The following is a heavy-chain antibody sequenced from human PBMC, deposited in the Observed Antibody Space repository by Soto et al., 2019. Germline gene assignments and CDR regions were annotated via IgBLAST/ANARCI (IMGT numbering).Heavy chain of an antibody. CDR3: ARRSSGWYFDY. Sequence: PGGSLRLSCAASGFTFSSYDMHWVRQATGKGLEWVSAISGSGGSTYYADSVKGRFTISRDNSKNTLYLQMNSLRAEDTAVDYCARRSSGWYFDYWGQGTLVTVSS. CDR2: ISGSGGST. D-gene: IGHD6-19*01. V-gene: IGHV3-23*01. CDR1: GFTFSSYD. J-gene: IGHJ4*02.